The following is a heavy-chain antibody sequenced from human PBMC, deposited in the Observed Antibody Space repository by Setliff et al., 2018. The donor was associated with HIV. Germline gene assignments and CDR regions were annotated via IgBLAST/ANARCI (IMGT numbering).Heavy chain of an antibody. CDR2: ISYDGKTT. CDR3: ASARIPTGGTSTSFDY. J-gene: IGHJ4*02. Sequence: GGSLRLSCAASGFTFSTYTMSWVRQAPGKGLEWVSAISYDGKTTHYADSVMGRFTVSRDNSKSTLYLQLNGLRPDDTGVYYCASARIPTGGTSTSFDYWGQGTQVTVSS. V-gene: IGHV3-30*04. D-gene: IGHD1-1*01. CDR1: GFTFSTYT.